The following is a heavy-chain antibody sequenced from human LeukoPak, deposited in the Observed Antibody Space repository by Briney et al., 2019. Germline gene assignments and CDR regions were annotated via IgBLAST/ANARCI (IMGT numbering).Heavy chain of an antibody. Sequence: GRSLRLSCAASGFTFSSYGMHWVRQAPGKGLEWVAVISYDGSNKYYADSVKGRFTISRDNSKNTLYLQMNSLRAEDTAVYYGIVGALGAFDIWGQGTMVTVSS. D-gene: IGHD1-26*01. CDR3: IVGALGAFDI. V-gene: IGHV3-30*03. CDR1: GFTFSSYG. CDR2: ISYDGSNK. J-gene: IGHJ3*02.